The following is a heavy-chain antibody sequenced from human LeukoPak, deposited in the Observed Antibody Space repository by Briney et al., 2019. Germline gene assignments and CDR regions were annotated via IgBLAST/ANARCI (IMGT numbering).Heavy chain of an antibody. Sequence: QAGGSLRLSCAASGFTFSSYWMSWVRQAPGKGLEWVANIKQDGSEKYYVDSVKGRFTISRDNAKNSLYLQMNSLRAEDTAVYYCARVGRGFGEFVYYYYYYMGVWGKGTTVTVSS. CDR1: GFTFSSYW. CDR2: IKQDGSEK. CDR3: ARVGRGFGEFVYYYYYYMGV. D-gene: IGHD3-10*01. V-gene: IGHV3-7*01. J-gene: IGHJ6*03.